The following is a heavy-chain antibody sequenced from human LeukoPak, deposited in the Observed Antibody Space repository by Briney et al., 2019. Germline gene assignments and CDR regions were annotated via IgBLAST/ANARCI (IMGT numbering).Heavy chain of an antibody. CDR2: IIPIFGTA. CDR3: ARDALVSRRVDYYYYNMDV. D-gene: IGHD2-21*01. CDR1: GGTFSSYA. J-gene: IGHJ6*03. Sequence: GASVKVSCKASGGTFSSYAISWVRQAPGQGLEWMGRIIPIFGTANYAQKFQGRVTITTDESTSTAYMELSSLRSEDTAVYYCARDALVSRRVDYYYYNMDVWGKGTTVTVSS. V-gene: IGHV1-69*05.